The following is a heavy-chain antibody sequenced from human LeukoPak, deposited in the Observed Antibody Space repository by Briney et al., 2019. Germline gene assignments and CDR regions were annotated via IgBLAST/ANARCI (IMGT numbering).Heavy chain of an antibody. CDR3: ARHPVTMIIDH. D-gene: IGHD3-22*01. CDR2: IYYTGST. Sequence: SETLSLTCTVSGGSISTYYWSWIRQPPGKGLEWIGYIYYTGSTNYNPSLKSRVTISVDTSENQFSLKLSSVTAADTAVYYCARHPVTMIIDHWGQGALVTVSS. CDR1: GGSISTYY. J-gene: IGHJ4*02. V-gene: IGHV4-59*01.